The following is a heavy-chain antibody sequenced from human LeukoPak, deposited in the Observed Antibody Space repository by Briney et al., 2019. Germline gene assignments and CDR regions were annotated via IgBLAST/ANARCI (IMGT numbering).Heavy chain of an antibody. CDR3: AKERDSSSWYYFDY. J-gene: IGHJ4*02. Sequence: GGSLRLSCAASGFTVSSNYMSWVRQAPGKGLEWVSVIYSGGSTYYADSVKGRFTISRDNSKNTLYLQMNSLRAEDTAVYYCAKERDSSSWYYFDYWGQGTLVTVSS. V-gene: IGHV3-53*05. CDR2: IYSGGST. D-gene: IGHD6-13*01. CDR1: GFTVSSNY.